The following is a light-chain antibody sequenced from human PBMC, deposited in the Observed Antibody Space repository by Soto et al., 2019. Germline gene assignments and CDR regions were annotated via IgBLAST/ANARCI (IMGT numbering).Light chain of an antibody. CDR3: TSYIHRRTLVV. J-gene: IGLJ2*01. CDR1: SIDVGGYNY. CDR2: GVT. V-gene: IGLV2-14*01. Sequence: QSALTQPASVSGSPGQSITISCTGTSIDVGGYNYVSWYQHHPGKAPKLMIYGVTNRPSGVSIRFSGSKSGNMASLTISGLQPEDEADYYCTSYIHRRTLVVFGGGTKLTVL.